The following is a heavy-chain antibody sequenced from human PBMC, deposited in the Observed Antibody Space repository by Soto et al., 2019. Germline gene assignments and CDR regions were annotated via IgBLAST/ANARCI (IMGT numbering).Heavy chain of an antibody. CDR1: GFTFSSYG. CDR3: AREAVAGTFLDY. CDR2: IWYDGSNK. J-gene: IGHJ4*02. Sequence: QVQLVESGGGVVQPGRSLRLSCAASGFTFSSYGMHWVRQAPGKGLEWVAVIWYDGSNKYYADPVKGRFTISRDNSKNTLYLQMNSLRAEDTAVYYCAREAVAGTFLDYWGQGTLVTVSS. V-gene: IGHV3-33*01. D-gene: IGHD6-19*01.